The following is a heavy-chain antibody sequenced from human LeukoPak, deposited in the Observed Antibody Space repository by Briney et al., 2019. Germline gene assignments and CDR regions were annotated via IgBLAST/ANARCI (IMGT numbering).Heavy chain of an antibody. CDR2: IKQDGSEK. CDR3: VRIPNSANFPNWFDP. CDR1: GFTFSSYW. V-gene: IGHV3-7*01. D-gene: IGHD4/OR15-4a*01. Sequence: GGSLRLSCAASGFTFSSYWMSWVRQAPGKGLEWVANIKQDGSEKYYVDSVKGRFTISRDNAKNSLYLQMNSLRAEDTAVYYCVRIPNSANFPNWFDPWGQGTLVTVSS. J-gene: IGHJ5*02.